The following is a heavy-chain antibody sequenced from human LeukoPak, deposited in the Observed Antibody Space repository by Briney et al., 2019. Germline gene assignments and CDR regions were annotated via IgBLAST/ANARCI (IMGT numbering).Heavy chain of an antibody. J-gene: IGHJ3*02. CDR3: ARDMHSSGWYLDAFDI. D-gene: IGHD6-19*01. Sequence: PSQTLSLTCTVSGGSISSGGYYWSWIRQHPGKGLEWIGYIYYSGSTYYNPSLKSRVTISVDTSKNQFSLKLSSVTAADTAVYYCARDMHSSGWYLDAFDIWGQGTMVTVSS. V-gene: IGHV4-31*03. CDR1: GGSISSGGYY. CDR2: IYYSGST.